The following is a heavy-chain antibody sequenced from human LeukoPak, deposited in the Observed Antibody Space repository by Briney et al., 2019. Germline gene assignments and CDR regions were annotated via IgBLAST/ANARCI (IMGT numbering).Heavy chain of an antibody. D-gene: IGHD6-6*01. J-gene: IGHJ4*01. Sequence: GRSLRLSCAASGFTFKNYAMHWVRQAPGKGPEWVAVISYDGSNKYYADSVKGRFTISRDNSKNTLYVQMNSLRSEETGVYYCARSPVDSSANYLDFWGQGTLVTVSS. CDR2: ISYDGSNK. CDR1: GFTFKNYA. CDR3: ARSPVDSSANYLDF. V-gene: IGHV3-30*04.